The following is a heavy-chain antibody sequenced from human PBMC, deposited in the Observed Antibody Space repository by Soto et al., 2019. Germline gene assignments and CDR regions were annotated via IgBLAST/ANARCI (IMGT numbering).Heavy chain of an antibody. J-gene: IGHJ6*02. CDR3: ARDTDSSSWLHYYYYGMDV. D-gene: IGHD6-13*01. CDR1: GFTFSSYS. V-gene: IGHV3-48*02. Sequence: PGGSLRLSCAASGFTFSSYSMNWVRQAPGKGLEWVSYISSSSTIYYADSVKGRFTISRDNAKNSLYLQMNSLRDEDTAVYYCARDTDSSSWLHYYYYGMDVWGQGTTVTVSS. CDR2: ISSSSTI.